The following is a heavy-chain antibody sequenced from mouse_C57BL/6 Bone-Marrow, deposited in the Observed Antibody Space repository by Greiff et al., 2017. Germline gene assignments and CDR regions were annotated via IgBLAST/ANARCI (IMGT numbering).Heavy chain of an antibody. D-gene: IGHD2-4*01. Sequence: EVQVVESGGGLVKPGGSLKLSCAASGFTFSSYAMSWVRQTPEKRLEWVATISDGGSYTYYPDNVKGRFTISRDNAKNNLYLQMSHLKSEDAAMYYCARGYYDYDEGHFDYWGQGTTLTVSS. CDR3: ARGYYDYDEGHFDY. V-gene: IGHV5-4*01. CDR1: GFTFSSYA. CDR2: ISDGGSYT. J-gene: IGHJ2*01.